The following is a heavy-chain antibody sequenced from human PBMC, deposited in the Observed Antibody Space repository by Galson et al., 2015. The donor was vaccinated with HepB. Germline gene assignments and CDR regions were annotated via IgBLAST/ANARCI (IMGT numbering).Heavy chain of an antibody. J-gene: IGHJ1*01. CDR3: ARGLYSGATYFHH. CDR1: GFTFSNYN. CDR2: ISHDGSNK. Sequence: SLRLSCAASGFTFSNYNMHWVRQAPGKGLEWVAGISHDGSNKYYADSGKGRFSISRDNSKNTLYLQMNSLRAEDTAVYYCARGLYSGATYFHHWGQGTLVTVSS. V-gene: IGHV3-30-3*01. D-gene: IGHD1-26*01.